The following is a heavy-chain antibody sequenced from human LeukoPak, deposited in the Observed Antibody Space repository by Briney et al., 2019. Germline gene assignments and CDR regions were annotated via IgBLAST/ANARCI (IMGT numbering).Heavy chain of an antibody. Sequence: ASVKVSCKASGYTFTSYDINWVRQATGQGLEWMGWMNPNSGNTGYAQKFQGRVTMTRNTSISTAYMELSSLRSEDTAVYYCAREWSGYPSTGVDYWGQGTLVTVSS. CDR2: MNPNSGNT. CDR1: GYTFTSYD. J-gene: IGHJ4*02. D-gene: IGHD5-12*01. V-gene: IGHV1-8*01. CDR3: AREWSGYPSTGVDY.